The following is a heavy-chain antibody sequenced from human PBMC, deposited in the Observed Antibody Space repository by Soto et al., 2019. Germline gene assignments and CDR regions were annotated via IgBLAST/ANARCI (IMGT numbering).Heavy chain of an antibody. Sequence: GGSLRLSCAASGFTFSSYAMSWVRQAPGKGLEWVSAISGSGGSTYYADSVKGRFTISRENSKNTLYLQMNGLRAEDTAVYYCAKDDLGEGYSGYLWRPTKSGFDYWGQGTLVTVSS. J-gene: IGHJ4*02. CDR1: GFTFSSYA. CDR3: AKDDLGEGYSGYLWRPTKSGFDY. D-gene: IGHD5-12*01. CDR2: ISGSGGST. V-gene: IGHV3-23*01.